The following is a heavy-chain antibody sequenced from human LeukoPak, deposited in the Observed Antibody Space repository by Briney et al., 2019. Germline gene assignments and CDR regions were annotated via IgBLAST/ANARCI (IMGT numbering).Heavy chain of an antibody. Sequence: GGSLRLSCAASGFTFENYWMSWVRQAPGKGLEWVSYISSSSSTIYYADSVKGRFTISRDNAKNSLYLQMNSLRDEDTAVYYCAREEEGYSSGWYMRAFDIWGQGTMVTVSS. CDR3: AREEEGYSSGWYMRAFDI. D-gene: IGHD6-19*01. CDR1: GFTFENYW. J-gene: IGHJ3*02. V-gene: IGHV3-48*02. CDR2: ISSSSSTI.